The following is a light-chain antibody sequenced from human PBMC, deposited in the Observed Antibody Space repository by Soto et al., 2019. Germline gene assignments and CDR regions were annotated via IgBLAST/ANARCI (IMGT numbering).Light chain of an antibody. CDR1: QSISTW. CDR3: QPNNTYPLT. CDR2: KAS. J-gene: IGKJ4*01. Sequence: DIQMTQSPSTLSASVGDRVTITCRASQSISTWLAWYQQKPGKAPKLLIYKASSLEGGVPSRFGGSGSGTLINNTIRSPHPDDFATYYRQPNNTYPLTFGGGTTVDIK. V-gene: IGKV1-5*03.